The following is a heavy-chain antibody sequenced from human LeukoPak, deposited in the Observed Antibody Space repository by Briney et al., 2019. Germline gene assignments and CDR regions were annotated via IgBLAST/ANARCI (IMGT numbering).Heavy chain of an antibody. CDR2: INHDVGKT. CDR3: ARDTSPSSRRIYFDAFDM. CDR1: AFTSRSDW. D-gene: IGHD2-15*01. J-gene: IGHJ3*02. Sequence: GGSLRLSCAPSAFTSRSDWMTWVRQAPGKGLEWVANINHDVGKTHYVDSVKGRFAISRHNTQNSLFLQLNSLRAEDTAMYYCARDTSPSSRRIYFDAFDMGGQETMVTVS. V-gene: IGHV3-7*01.